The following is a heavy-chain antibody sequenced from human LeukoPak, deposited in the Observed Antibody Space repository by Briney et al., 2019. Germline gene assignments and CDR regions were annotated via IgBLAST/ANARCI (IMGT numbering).Heavy chain of an antibody. J-gene: IGHJ3*02. CDR3: ARAIGDTNAFDI. CDR1: GYSFTSYW. V-gene: IGHV5-51*01. CDR2: IYPGDSDT. Sequence: GESLMISCKGSGYSFTSYWICWVRQMPGKRLEWMGIIYPGDSDTRYSSSFQGKVTISADKSISPAYLQWSRLKASDTAMYYCARAIGDTNAFDIWGQGTMVTVSS. D-gene: IGHD3-10*01.